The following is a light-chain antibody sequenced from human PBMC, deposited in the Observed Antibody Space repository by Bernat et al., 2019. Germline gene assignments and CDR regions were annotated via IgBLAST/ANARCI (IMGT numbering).Light chain of an antibody. V-gene: IGKV1-17*01. J-gene: IGKJ4*01. CDR3: LQHNTYPLT. CDR2: AAS. CDR1: QVIRND. Sequence: DIQMTQSPSSLSASVGDRVTITCRASQVIRNDLGWFQHKPGEAPRRLIYAASSLQSGVPSRFSGSGSGTEFTLTISSVEPEDFATYYCLQHNTYPLTFGGWTRVEIK.